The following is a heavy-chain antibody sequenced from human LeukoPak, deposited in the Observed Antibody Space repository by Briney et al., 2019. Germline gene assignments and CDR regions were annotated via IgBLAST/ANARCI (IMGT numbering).Heavy chain of an antibody. CDR3: ARGRGPAIMAGTFDS. J-gene: IGHJ4*02. CDR2: IYNSGSTGST. Sequence: PSETLSLTCTVSGGSITTYYWSWIRQPPGKGLEWIGYIYNSGSTGSTNSSPSLKSRVTVSVDTSKSQFSLRLNSVTAADTAVYYCARGRGPAIMAGTFDSWGPGTLVTVSS. V-gene: IGHV4-59*01. CDR1: GGSITTYY. D-gene: IGHD6-19*01.